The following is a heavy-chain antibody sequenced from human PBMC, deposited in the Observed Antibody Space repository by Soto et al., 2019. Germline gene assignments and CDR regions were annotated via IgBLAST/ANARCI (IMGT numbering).Heavy chain of an antibody. CDR1: GFNFNGYT. CDR3: ARDCSGGSCYPGMDV. V-gene: IGHV3-21*01. D-gene: IGHD2-15*01. CDR2: ISSSGYI. J-gene: IGHJ6*02. Sequence: GGSLRLSCAASGFNFNGYTINWVRQAPGKRLEWLSSISSSGYIFSTDSVRGRFTISRDNAKNSVYLQINSLRAEDTAVYFCARDCSGGSCYPGMDVWGQGTTVTVSS.